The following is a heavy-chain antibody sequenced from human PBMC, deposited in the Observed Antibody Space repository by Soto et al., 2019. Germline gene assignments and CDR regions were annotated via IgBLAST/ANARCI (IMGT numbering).Heavy chain of an antibody. V-gene: IGHV4-34*01. CDR1: GGSFSGYY. CDR3: ARGRVYYDSRGFFDGNWFDP. J-gene: IGHJ5*02. CDR2: INHSGST. Sequence: SETLSLTCAVYGGSFSGYYWSWIRQPPGKGLEWIGEINHSGSTNYNPSLKSRVTISVDTSKNQFSLKLSSVTAADTAVYYCARGRVYYDSRGFFDGNWFDPWGQGTLVTVSS. D-gene: IGHD3-22*01.